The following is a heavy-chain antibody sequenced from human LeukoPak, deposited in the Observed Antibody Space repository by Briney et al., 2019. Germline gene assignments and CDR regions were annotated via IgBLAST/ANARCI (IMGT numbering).Heavy chain of an antibody. V-gene: IGHV1-46*01. CDR1: GYTFTSYY. Sequence: GASVKVSCKASGYTFTSYYMHWVRQAPGQGLEWMGIINPSGGSTSYAQKFQGRVTMTRDTSTSTVYMELSSLRSEDTAVYYCARDLKLGAAGGGEGDYWGQGTLVTVSS. CDR3: ARDLKLGAAGGGEGDY. J-gene: IGHJ4*02. D-gene: IGHD4-17*01. CDR2: INPSGGST.